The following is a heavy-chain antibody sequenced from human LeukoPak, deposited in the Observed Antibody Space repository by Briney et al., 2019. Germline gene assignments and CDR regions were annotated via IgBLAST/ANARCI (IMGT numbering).Heavy chain of an antibody. Sequence: ASVKVSCKATGYTFTSYYMHWVRQAPGQGLEWMGIINPSGGSTSYAQKFQGRVTMTRDTSTSTVYMELSSLRSEDTAVYYCARDLICGGDRYRPSLDYWGQGTLVTVSS. CDR3: ARDLICGGDRYRPSLDY. D-gene: IGHD2-21*02. CDR1: GYTFTSYY. J-gene: IGHJ4*02. V-gene: IGHV1-46*01. CDR2: INPSGGST.